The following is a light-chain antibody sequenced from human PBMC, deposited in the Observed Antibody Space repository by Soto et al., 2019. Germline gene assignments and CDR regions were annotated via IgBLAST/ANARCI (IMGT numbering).Light chain of an antibody. CDR1: QSVSSS. V-gene: IGKV3-15*01. J-gene: IGKJ1*01. CDR3: QQYNSWPPWT. CDR2: GAS. Sequence: EIVMTQSPATLSVSPGERATLSCRASQSVSSSLAWYQQKPGQAPRLLIYGASTRATGIPARFSGSGSGTEFTLTISSLQSEDFAVYYCQQYNSWPPWTFGQGTKAEMK.